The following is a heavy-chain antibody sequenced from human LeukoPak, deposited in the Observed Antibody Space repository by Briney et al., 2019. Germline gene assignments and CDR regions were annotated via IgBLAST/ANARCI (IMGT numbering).Heavy chain of an antibody. V-gene: IGHV4-39*01. J-gene: IGHJ4*02. D-gene: IGHD5-18*01. CDR2: IYYSGST. Sequence: ASETLSLTCSVSGGSISSSSYYWGWIRQPPGKGLEWIGSIYYSGSTYYNPSLKSRVIISVDTSKNQFSLKLSSVTAADTAVYYCANRGYSYGRYFDYWGQGTLVTVSS. CDR3: ANRGYSYGRYFDY. CDR1: GGSISSSSYY.